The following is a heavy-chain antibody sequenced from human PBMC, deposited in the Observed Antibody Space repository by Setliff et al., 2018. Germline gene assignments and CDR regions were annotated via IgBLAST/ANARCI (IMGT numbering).Heavy chain of an antibody. Sequence: SETLSLTCTVSGGSISSYYWSWIRQPPGKGLEWIGYIYYSGSTNYNPSLKSRVTISVDTSKNQFSLKLSSVTAADTAVYYCARGANYGGWSDPWGQGTLVTVSS. J-gene: IGHJ5*02. CDR2: IYYSGST. CDR1: GGSISSYY. CDR3: ARGANYGGWSDP. V-gene: IGHV4-59*01. D-gene: IGHD4-17*01.